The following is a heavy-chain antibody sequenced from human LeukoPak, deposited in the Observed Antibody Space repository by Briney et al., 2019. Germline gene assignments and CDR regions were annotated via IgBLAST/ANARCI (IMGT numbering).Heavy chain of an antibody. D-gene: IGHD3-22*01. CDR1: GGSISSGSYY. J-gene: IGHJ4*02. V-gene: IGHV4-39*01. CDR2: IYYSGST. CDR3: ASHDTYYYDSSSPFFDY. Sequence: SQTLSLTCTVSGGSISSGSYYWGWIRQPPGKGLEWIGSIYYSGSTYYNPSLKSRVTISVDTSKNQFSLKLSSVTAADTAVYYCASHDTYYYDSSSPFFDYWGQGTLVTVSS.